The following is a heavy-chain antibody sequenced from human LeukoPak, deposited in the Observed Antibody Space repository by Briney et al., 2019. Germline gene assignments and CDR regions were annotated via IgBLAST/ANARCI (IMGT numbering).Heavy chain of an antibody. D-gene: IGHD3-3*01. J-gene: IGHJ6*02. CDR1: GGSFSGYS. Sequence: SETLSLTCSVFGGSFSGYSWAWIRLPAGKGLEWIGRIYTSGSTNYNPSLKSRVTMSVDTSKNQFSLKLSSVTAADTAVYYCAREYDFWSGYYYYGMDVWGQGTTVTVSS. CDR2: IYTSGST. CDR3: AREYDFWSGYYYYGMDV. V-gene: IGHV4-4*07.